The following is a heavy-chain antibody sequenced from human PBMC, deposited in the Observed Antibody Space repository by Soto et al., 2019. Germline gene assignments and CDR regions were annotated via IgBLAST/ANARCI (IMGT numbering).Heavy chain of an antibody. V-gene: IGHV1-69*17. D-gene: IGHD4-17*01. CDR2: VIPIFDII. CDR3: ARDGGTTVITMFDY. J-gene: IGHJ4*02. CDR1: GGTFSRFS. Sequence: QVQLVQSEADVKKPGSSVKVSCKSSGGTFSRFSINWVRQAPGRGLEWMGGVIPIFDIINYAEKFQGRVTITAVKSTNTAYMELSSLTSEDTAVYYCARDGGTTVITMFDYWGQGTLVIVSS.